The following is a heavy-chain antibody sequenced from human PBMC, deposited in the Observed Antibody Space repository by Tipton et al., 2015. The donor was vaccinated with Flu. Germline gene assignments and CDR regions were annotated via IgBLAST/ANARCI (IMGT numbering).Heavy chain of an antibody. Sequence: TLSLTCTVSGGSISSYYWSWIRQPPGKGLEWIGYIYYSGSTNYNPSLKSRVTISVDTSKNQFSLKLSSVTAADTAVYYCAMRLHEYYYDSSGPNLTDYWGQGTLVTVSS. D-gene: IGHD3-22*01. CDR3: AMRLHEYYYDSSGPNLTDY. V-gene: IGHV4-59*12. CDR1: GGSISSYY. CDR2: IYYSGST. J-gene: IGHJ4*02.